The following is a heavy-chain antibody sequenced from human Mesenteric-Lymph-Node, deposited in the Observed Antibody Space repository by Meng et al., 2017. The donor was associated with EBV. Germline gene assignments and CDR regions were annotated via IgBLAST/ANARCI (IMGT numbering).Heavy chain of an antibody. CDR2: INHSGST. CDR1: RCSFRVFY. CDR3: ARGNFGRAGQLRLGQQEIDY. Sequence: QVPLQQWGAGLLKPSEALSLPCAVYRCSFRVFYWSWIRQPPGKGLEWIGEINHSGSTNYNPSLKSRVTISVDTSKNQFSLKLSSVTAADTAVYYCARGNFGRAGQLRLGQQEIDYWGQGTLVTFSS. J-gene: IGHJ4*02. D-gene: IGHD3-16*01. V-gene: IGHV4-34*01.